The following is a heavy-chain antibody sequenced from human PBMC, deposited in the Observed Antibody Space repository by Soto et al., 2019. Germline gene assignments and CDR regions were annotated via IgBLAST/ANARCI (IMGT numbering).Heavy chain of an antibody. CDR3: ASHVHNQGYEYYFDS. J-gene: IGHJ4*02. Sequence: QLQLQESGPGLVKPSETLSLTCTASGGSISSYSYYWGWIRQSPGKGLEWIGSIGYTGTIYYNPSLQRRVTMSADTSENQSSLRLSSMTAADTAVYYCASHVHNQGYEYYFDSWSQGTLVTVSS. V-gene: IGHV4-39*01. CDR2: IGYTGTI. CDR1: GGSISSYSYY. D-gene: IGHD3-3*01.